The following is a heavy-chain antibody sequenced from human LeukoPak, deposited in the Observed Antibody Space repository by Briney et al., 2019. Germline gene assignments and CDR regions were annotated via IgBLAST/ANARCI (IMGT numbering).Heavy chain of an antibody. CDR1: GFIFSTYW. V-gene: IGHV3-7*01. CDR3: VREGTTVALFDY. J-gene: IGHJ4*02. D-gene: IGHD6-19*01. CDR2: IKQDGSET. Sequence: GGSLRLSCAASGFIFSTYWMTWVRQAPGKGLEWVANIKQDGSETYYVDPVKGRFTISRDSAKNSLYLQMHSLRAEDTAVYYCVREGTTVALFDYWGQGSLVTVSS.